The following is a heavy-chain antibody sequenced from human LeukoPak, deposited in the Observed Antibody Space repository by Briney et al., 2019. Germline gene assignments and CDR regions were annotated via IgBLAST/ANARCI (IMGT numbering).Heavy chain of an antibody. CDR1: GFTFSSYA. Sequence: PGASLRLSCAASGFTFSSYAMSWVRQAPGKGLEWVSSINSGSTYTYYTESVKGRFTVSRDNAKNPLFLQMNSLRAEDTAIYYCARSLTTLTYEGYWGQGTLVTVSS. J-gene: IGHJ4*02. D-gene: IGHD1-1*01. CDR3: ARSLTTLTYEGY. CDR2: INSGSTYT. V-gene: IGHV3-21*01.